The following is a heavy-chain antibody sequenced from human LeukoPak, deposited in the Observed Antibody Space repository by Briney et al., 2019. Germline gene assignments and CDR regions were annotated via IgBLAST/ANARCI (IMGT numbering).Heavy chain of an antibody. CDR3: ARQTFGVLYFDS. CDR2: IYNSGST. Sequence: SETLSLTCTVSGGSINSDYWNWIRQPAGKGLEWMGRIYNSGSTNYNPSLKSRVTISADTSRNQLSLQLTSVTAADTAVYYCARQTFGVLYFDSWGQGTLVVVSS. CDR1: GGSINSDY. D-gene: IGHD3-10*01. V-gene: IGHV4-4*07. J-gene: IGHJ4*02.